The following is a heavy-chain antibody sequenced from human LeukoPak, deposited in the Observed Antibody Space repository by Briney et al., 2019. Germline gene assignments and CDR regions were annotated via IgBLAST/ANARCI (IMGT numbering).Heavy chain of an antibody. CDR1: GFTVSSNY. CDR3: AKGSYYDSSGSFYFDY. V-gene: IGHV3-53*01. CDR2: IYSGGTT. D-gene: IGHD3-22*01. J-gene: IGHJ4*02. Sequence: GGSLRLSCAASGFTVSSNYMSWVRQAPGMGLEWVSVIYSGGTTYYADSVKGRFTISRDNSKNTLYVQVNSLGTEDTAAYYCAKGSYYDSSGSFYFDYWGQGTLVTVSS.